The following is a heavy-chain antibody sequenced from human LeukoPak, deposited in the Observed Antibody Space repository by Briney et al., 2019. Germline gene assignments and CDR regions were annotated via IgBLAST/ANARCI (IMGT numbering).Heavy chain of an antibody. V-gene: IGHV1-2*02. J-gene: IGHJ4*02. CDR1: GYTFTGYY. D-gene: IGHD3-22*01. CDR2: INPNSGGT. CDR3: ARLIHSSGYPLDY. Sequence: ASVKVFCKASGYTFTGYYMHWVRQGPGQGLERMGWINPNSGGTNYAQKFQGRVTMTRDTSISTAHMELSRLRSDDTAVYYCARLIHSSGYPLDYWGQGTLVTVSS.